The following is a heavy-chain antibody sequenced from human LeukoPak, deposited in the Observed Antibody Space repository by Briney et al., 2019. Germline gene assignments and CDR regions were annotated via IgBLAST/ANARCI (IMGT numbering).Heavy chain of an antibody. CDR1: GYTFTGYY. CDR2: INPNSGGT. D-gene: IGHD3-22*01. CDR3: ARARGDYDSSGYQAPDLDY. Sequence: ASVKVSCKASGYTFTGYYMHWVRQAPGQGLEWMGWINPNSGGTNYAQKFQGRVTMTRDTSISTAYMELSRLRSDDTAVYYCARARGDYDSSGYQAPDLDYWGREPWSPSPQ. J-gene: IGHJ4*02. V-gene: IGHV1-2*02.